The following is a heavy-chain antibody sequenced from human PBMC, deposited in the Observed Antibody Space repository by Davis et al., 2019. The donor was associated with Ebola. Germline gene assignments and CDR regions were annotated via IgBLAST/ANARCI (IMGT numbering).Heavy chain of an antibody. D-gene: IGHD4-17*01. CDR2: ISYDGSNK. Sequence: PGGSLRLSCAASGFTFSSYAMHWVRQAPGKGLEWVAVISYDGSNKYYADSVKGRFTISRDNSKNTLYLQMNSLRAEDTAVYYCAKVTAYGPIDYWGQGTLVTVSS. CDR1: GFTFSSYA. V-gene: IGHV3-30*04. J-gene: IGHJ4*02. CDR3: AKVTAYGPIDY.